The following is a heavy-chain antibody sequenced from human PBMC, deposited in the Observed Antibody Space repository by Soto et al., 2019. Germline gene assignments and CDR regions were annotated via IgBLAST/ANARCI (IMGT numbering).Heavy chain of an antibody. CDR2: IRSKAYGGTT. D-gene: IGHD3-3*01. V-gene: IGHV3-49*03. J-gene: IGHJ5*02. CDR1: GFTFGDYA. Sequence: GGSLRLSCTASGFTFGDYAMSWFRQAPGKGLEWVGFIRSKAYGGTTEYAAPVKGRFTISRDDSKSIAYLQMNSLKTEDTAVYYCTRDRFLGTLATNWFDPWGQGTLVTVSS. CDR3: TRDRFLGTLATNWFDP.